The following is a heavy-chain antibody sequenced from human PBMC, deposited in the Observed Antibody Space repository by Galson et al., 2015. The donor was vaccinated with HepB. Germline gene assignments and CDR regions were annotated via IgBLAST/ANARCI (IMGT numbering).Heavy chain of an antibody. CDR3: ARGSQGVGPTLRTDY. V-gene: IGHV3-7*01. CDR1: GFTFSNYW. Sequence: SLRLSCAASGFTFSNYWMNWVRQAPGKGLEWVANINQDGGEVHYVDSVKGRFTISRDNARNSLYLQINSLRAEDTAVFYCARGSQGVGPTLRTDYWGQGTLLTVSS. CDR2: INQDGGEV. D-gene: IGHD1-26*01. J-gene: IGHJ4*02.